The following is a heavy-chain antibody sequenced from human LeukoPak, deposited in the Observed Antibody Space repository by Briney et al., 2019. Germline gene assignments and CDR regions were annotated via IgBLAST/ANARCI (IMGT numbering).Heavy chain of an antibody. CDR2: IKQDGSEK. CDR3: ARLTIVVVPAAMRRHYYYYMDV. D-gene: IGHD2-2*01. Sequence: PGGSLRLSCAAPGFTFSSYWMSWVRQAPGKGLEWVANIKQDGSEKYYVDSVKGRFTISRDNAKNSLYLQMNSLRAEDTAVYYCARLTIVVVPAAMRRHYYYYMDVWGKGTTVTVSS. J-gene: IGHJ6*03. V-gene: IGHV3-7*01. CDR1: GFTFSSYW.